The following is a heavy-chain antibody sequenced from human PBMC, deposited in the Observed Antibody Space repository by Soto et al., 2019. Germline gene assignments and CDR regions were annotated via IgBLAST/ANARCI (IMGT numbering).Heavy chain of an antibody. CDR2: ISGSGGST. V-gene: IGHV3-23*01. J-gene: IGHJ4*02. Sequence: GGSLRLSCAASGFTFSSYAMSWVRQAPGKGLEWVSAISGSGGSTYYADSVKGRFTISRDNSKNTLYLQMNSLRAEDTAVYYCAKDSMVRGVIRVSWDYWGQGTLVTVSS. D-gene: IGHD3-10*01. CDR3: AKDSMVRGVIRVSWDY. CDR1: GFTFSSYA.